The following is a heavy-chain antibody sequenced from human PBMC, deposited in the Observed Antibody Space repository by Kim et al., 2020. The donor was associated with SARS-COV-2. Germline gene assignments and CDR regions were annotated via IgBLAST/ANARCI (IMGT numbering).Heavy chain of an antibody. V-gene: IGHV1-69*13. CDR2: IIPIFGTA. D-gene: IGHD2-2*02. J-gene: IGHJ4*02. Sequence: SVKVSCKASGGTFSSYAISWVRQAPGQGLEWMGGIIPIFGTANYAQKFQGRVTITADESTSTAYMELSSLRSEDTAVYYCARVLQYCSSTSCYTDYFDYWGQGTLVTVSS. CDR1: GGTFSSYA. CDR3: ARVLQYCSSTSCYTDYFDY.